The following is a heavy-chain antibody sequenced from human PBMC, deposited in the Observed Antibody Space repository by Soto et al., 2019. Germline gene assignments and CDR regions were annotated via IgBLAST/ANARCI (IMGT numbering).Heavy chain of an antibody. CDR3: ARLGGYVSVGYYYLWDS. V-gene: IGHV4-39*01. D-gene: IGHD3-22*01. CDR2: INHSGST. CDR1: DGSMNSDSSY. Sequence: SETLSLTCRVSDGSMNSDSSYWGWIRQPPGKGLEWIGVINHSGSTYHNLSLKGRVTMSVDASRNQFSLKLTSMTAADTAVYYCARLGGYVSVGYYYLWDSWGQGTLVTVS. J-gene: IGHJ4*02.